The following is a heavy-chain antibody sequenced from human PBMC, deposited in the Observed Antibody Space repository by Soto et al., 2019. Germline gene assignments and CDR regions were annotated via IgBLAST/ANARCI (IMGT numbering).Heavy chain of an antibody. CDR3: ARLGGYVSVGYYYLWDS. V-gene: IGHV4-39*01. D-gene: IGHD3-22*01. CDR2: INHSGST. CDR1: DGSMNSDSSY. Sequence: SETLSLTCRVSDGSMNSDSSYWGWIRQPPGKGLEWIGVINHSGSTYHNLSLKGRVTMSVDASRNQFSLKLTSMTAADTAVYYCARLGGYVSVGYYYLWDSWGQGTLVTVS. J-gene: IGHJ4*02.